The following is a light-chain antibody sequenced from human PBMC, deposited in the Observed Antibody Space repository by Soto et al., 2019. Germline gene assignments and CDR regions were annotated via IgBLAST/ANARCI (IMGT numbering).Light chain of an antibody. V-gene: IGKV3-20*01. CDR2: GAS. CDR3: QQCGSAPLT. J-gene: IGKJ4*02. Sequence: EIVLTQFPGTLSLSPGESATLSCRASQSVSSSYLAWYQQQPGQAPRVLIYGASSRASGIPDRFSGSGSGTDFTLTISRLEPDDFAVYYCQQCGSAPLTFGGGARVEIK. CDR1: QSVSSSY.